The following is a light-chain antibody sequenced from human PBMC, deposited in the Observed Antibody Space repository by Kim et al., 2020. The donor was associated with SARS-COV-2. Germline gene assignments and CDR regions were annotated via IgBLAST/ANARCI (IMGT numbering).Light chain of an antibody. J-gene: IGKJ4*01. Sequence: GDIVTITCRASQSNTRWLAWYQLKPGKATKLLITDASTLNSGVPSRFSGSGCGTEFTLTSTSLQPDDFATYYCQQYNLYPLTFGGGTKVDIK. CDR1: QSNTRW. CDR3: QQYNLYPLT. CDR2: DAS. V-gene: IGKV1-5*01.